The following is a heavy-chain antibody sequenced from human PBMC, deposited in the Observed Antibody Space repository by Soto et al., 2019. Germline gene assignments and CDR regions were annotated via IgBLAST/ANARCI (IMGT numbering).Heavy chain of an antibody. V-gene: IGHV3-11*06. Sequence: ATSGFTFSDYYMSWIRQAPGKGLEFVSYISPKGTYRTYADSVKGRFTISRDNAKNSLYLQVNSLRAEDTAVYYCSRGGGGGLFDLWGQGTLVTVSS. CDR1: GFTFSDYY. J-gene: IGHJ5*02. CDR3: SRGGGGGLFDL. CDR2: ISPKGTYR. D-gene: IGHD2-21*01.